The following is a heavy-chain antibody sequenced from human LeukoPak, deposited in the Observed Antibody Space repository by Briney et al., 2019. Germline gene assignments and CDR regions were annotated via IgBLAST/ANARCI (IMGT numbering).Heavy chain of an antibody. CDR3: ARDYDSSEGY. J-gene: IGHJ4*02. V-gene: IGHV1-2*02. CDR2: INPNSGGT. CDR1: GYTFIKYY. D-gene: IGHD3-22*01. Sequence: EASVKVSCKASGYTFIKYYLHWVRQAPGQGLEWMGWINPNSGGTNYAQKFQGRVTMTRDTSISTAYMELSRLRSDDTAVYYCARDYDSSEGYWGQGTLVTVSS.